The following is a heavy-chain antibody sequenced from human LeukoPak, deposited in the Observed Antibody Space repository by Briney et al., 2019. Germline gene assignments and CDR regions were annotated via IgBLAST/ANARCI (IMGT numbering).Heavy chain of an antibody. D-gene: IGHD3-3*01. J-gene: IGHJ4*02. CDR1: GYSLVKNYY. Sequence: QTSETLSLTCAVSGYSLVKNYYWGWIRQSPGKGLEWIGRIYGRASTSYNPSLMNRVTMSVDTPKNHFSLQLTSETAADTAVYYCARYDSRGSASTKFDYWGPGIQVTVSS. CDR2: IYGRAST. CDR3: ARYDSRGSASTKFDY. V-gene: IGHV4-38-2*01.